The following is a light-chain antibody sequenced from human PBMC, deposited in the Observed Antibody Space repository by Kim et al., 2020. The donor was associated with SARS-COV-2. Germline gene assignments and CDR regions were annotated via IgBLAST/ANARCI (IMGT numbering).Light chain of an antibody. J-gene: IGKJ2*01. V-gene: IGKV1-5*01. CDR2: DAS. CDR1: QSISSW. Sequence: VDRVTITCRASQSISSWLAWYQQKPGKAPKLLIYDASSFESGVPSRFSGSGSGTEFTLTISSLQPDDFATYYCQQYNSYTFGQGTKLEI. CDR3: QQYNSYT.